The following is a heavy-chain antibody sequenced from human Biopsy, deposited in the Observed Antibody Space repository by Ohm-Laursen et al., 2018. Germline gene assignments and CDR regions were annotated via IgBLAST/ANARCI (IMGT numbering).Heavy chain of an antibody. J-gene: IGHJ6*02. CDR1: GESFNGYC. CDR3: VRGVDYYDPYHYYALDV. Sequence: QTLSLTCAVYGESFNGYCWSWIRQTPGKGLEWIGEINHSGRTNYNPSLKSRVTISVDTSKNQFSLKVRSVTAADTAVYYCVRGVDYYDPYHYYALDVWGQGTTVTVSS. V-gene: IGHV4-34*01. D-gene: IGHD3-22*01. CDR2: INHSGRT.